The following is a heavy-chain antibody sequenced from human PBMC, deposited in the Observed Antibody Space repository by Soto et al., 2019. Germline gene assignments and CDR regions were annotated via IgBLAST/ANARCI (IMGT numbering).Heavy chain of an antibody. CDR3: ASLPRTTVHGTGTDY. CDR2: INSGGRT. CDR1: GVSIGVSDYF. D-gene: IGHD1-1*01. V-gene: IGHV4-39*01. J-gene: IGHJ4*02. Sequence: QLQLQESGPGLLKPSETLSLTCTVPGVSIGVSDYFWGWMRQPPGKGLEWIASINSGGRTFYHQSLKTRVAISVDSSKNQFSLMLTSMTAGDTAIYYCASLPRTTVHGTGTDYWGQGTLVTVSS.